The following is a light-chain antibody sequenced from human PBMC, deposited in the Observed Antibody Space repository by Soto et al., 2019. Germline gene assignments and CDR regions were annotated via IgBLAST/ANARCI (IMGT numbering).Light chain of an antibody. J-gene: IGLJ1*01. Sequence: QSALTQPASVSGSPGQSITISCTGTSSDVGAYNYVSWYQQHPGKVPKLMIYDVSDRPSGVSNRFSGSKSGNTASLTISGTQAEDEADYYATYFTRRNSYVFGPGTKVT. CDR3: TYFTRRNSYV. CDR2: DVS. V-gene: IGLV2-14*03. CDR1: SSDVGAYNY.